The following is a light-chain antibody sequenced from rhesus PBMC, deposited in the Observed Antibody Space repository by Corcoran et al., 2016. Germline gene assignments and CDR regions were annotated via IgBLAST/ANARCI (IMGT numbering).Light chain of an antibody. V-gene: IGKV1-33*02. CDR3: QQGYSTPLT. Sequence: DIQMSQSPSSLSTSVGDKVTITCRASQGISNAIAWYKQKPGKPPKLLIYGATSLESGVPSRFSASRSGTELTLTINSRQPEDFATYFFQQGYSTPLTFGGGTKVELK. J-gene: IGKJ4*01. CDR1: QGISNA. CDR2: GAT.